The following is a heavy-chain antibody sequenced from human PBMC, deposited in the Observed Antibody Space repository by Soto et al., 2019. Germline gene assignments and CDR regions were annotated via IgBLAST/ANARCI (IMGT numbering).Heavy chain of an antibody. CDR3: VAGSGWRPDF. J-gene: IGHJ4*02. Sequence: EVQLVESGGGLVQPRGSLRLSCAASGFSFSTYWMNWVRQAPGKGLEWVAIIKKDGSEKLYVDSVKGRFSISRDNARNSVYLEMHSLRAEDTAVDYGVAGSGWRPDFWGQGTLVTVSS. D-gene: IGHD3-22*01. CDR1: GFSFSTYW. V-gene: IGHV3-7*01. CDR2: IKKDGSEK.